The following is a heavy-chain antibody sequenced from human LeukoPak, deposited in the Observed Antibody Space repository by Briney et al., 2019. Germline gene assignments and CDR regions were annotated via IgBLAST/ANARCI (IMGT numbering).Heavy chain of an antibody. CDR3: ARPGYCSSTSCSSAFDY. J-gene: IGHJ4*02. Sequence: GESLKISCKGSGYSFTSYWIGWVRQMPGKGLEWMGIIYPGDSDTRYSPSFQGQVTISADKSISTAYLQWSSLKASDTAMYYCARPGYCSSTSCSSAFDYWGQGTLVTVSS. CDR2: IYPGDSDT. CDR1: GYSFTSYW. D-gene: IGHD2-2*01. V-gene: IGHV5-51*01.